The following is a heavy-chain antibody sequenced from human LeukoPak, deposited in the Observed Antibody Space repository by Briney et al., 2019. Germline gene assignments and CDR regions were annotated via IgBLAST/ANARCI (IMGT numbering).Heavy chain of an antibody. CDR3: ARILYCTSISCYSS. D-gene: IGHD2-2*01. J-gene: IGHJ1*01. V-gene: IGHV3-74*01. CDR1: AFTFSNYC. Sequence: PGRSLRVSCAASAFTFSNYCMHCGREAPGKGLGWVSRIDPDASNTTYADSVKGRFTLSRDNAKNTLYLQMNSLRAEDTAVYYCARILYCTSISCYSSWGQGTLVTVSS. CDR2: IDPDASNT.